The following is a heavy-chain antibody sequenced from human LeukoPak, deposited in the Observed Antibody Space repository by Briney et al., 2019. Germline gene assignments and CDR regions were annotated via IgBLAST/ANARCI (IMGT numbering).Heavy chain of an antibody. CDR3: ARGRTLRYFDWLLSPFDY. D-gene: IGHD3-9*01. J-gene: IGHJ4*02. CDR2: ISSSSSYI. CDR1: GFTFSSYS. Sequence: PGGSLRLSCAASGFTFSSYSMNWVRQAPGKGLEWVSSISSSSSYIYYADSVKGRFTISRDNAKNSLYLQMNSLRAEDTAVYYCARGRTLRYFDWLLSPFDYWGQGTLVTVSS. V-gene: IGHV3-21*01.